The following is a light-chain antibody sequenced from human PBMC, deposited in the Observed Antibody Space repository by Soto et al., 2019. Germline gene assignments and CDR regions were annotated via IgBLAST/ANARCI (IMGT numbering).Light chain of an antibody. CDR2: GAS. CDR1: QAIYSY. CDR3: QQLNSLPRT. J-gene: IGKJ2*01. Sequence: DIPLTQSPFFLSASVGDRVTISCRASQAIYSYLAWYQQKPGKAPKLLIFGASKLQSGVPSRFSGSGSGTEFTLTISSLQPEDFATYYRQQLNSLPRTFGQGTKLEIK. V-gene: IGKV1-9*01.